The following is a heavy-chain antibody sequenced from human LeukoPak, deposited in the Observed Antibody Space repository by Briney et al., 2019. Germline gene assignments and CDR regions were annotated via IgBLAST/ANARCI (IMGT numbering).Heavy chain of an antibody. CDR1: GGSISTYY. J-gene: IGHJ6*02. CDR3: ARGRDCSSTSCYSGYYYYGMDV. D-gene: IGHD2-2*02. Sequence: SETLSLTCTVSGGSISTYYWSWIRQPPGKGLEWIGYIYYSGSTNYNPSLKSRVTTSVDTSKNQFSLKLSSVTAADTAVYYCARGRDCSSTSCYSGYYYYGMDVWGQGTTVTVSS. V-gene: IGHV4-59*01. CDR2: IYYSGST.